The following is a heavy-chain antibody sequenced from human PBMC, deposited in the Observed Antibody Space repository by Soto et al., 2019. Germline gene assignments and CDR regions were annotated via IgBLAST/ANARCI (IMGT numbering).Heavy chain of an antibody. CDR1: GYTFTSFY. CDR2: INPSGGST. V-gene: IGHV1-46*01. J-gene: IGHJ4*02. D-gene: IGHD6-13*01. CDR3: ARNLAAGDY. Sequence: QVQLVQSGAEVKKPGASVKVSCKASGYTFTSFYIHWVRQAPGQGLEWMGIINPSGGSTNYAQKFQGRVIVTRDTSTSTVYMELSSLKSEDTAVHHCARNLAAGDYCGQGTLVTVSS.